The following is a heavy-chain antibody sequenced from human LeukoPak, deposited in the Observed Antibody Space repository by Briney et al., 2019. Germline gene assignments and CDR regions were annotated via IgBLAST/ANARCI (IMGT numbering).Heavy chain of an antibody. CDR3: ARDFDQTRPHSSGWSLDY. D-gene: IGHD6-19*01. V-gene: IGHV1-69*04. CDR2: IIPILGIA. Sequence: SVKVSCKASGGTFSSYAISWVRQAPGQGLEWMGRIIPILGIANYAQKFQGRVTITADKSTSTAYMELSSLRSEDTAVYYCARDFDQTRPHSSGWSLDYWGQGTLVTVSS. CDR1: GGTFSSYA. J-gene: IGHJ4*02.